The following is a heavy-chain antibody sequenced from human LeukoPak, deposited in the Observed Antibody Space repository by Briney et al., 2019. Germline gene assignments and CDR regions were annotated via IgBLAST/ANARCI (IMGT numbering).Heavy chain of an antibody. CDR3: AARSLAGSDAFDI. CDR2: IVVGSGNT. Sequence: SVRVSCKASGFTFTSSAVQWVRQARGQRLEWIGWIVVGSGNTNYAQKFQERVTITRDMSTSTAYMELSSLRSEDTAVYYCAARSLAGSDAFDIWGQGTMVTVSS. CDR1: GFTFTSSA. V-gene: IGHV1-58*01. J-gene: IGHJ3*02. D-gene: IGHD3-16*01.